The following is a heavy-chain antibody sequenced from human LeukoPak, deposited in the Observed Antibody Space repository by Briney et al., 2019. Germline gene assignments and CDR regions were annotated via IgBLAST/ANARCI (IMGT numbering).Heavy chain of an antibody. CDR1: GGSISNYY. Sequence: KPSETLSLTCTVSGGSISNYYWSWMRQPPGKGLEWIGYIYYSGSTNYNPSLKSRVTISVDTSKNQFSLKLSSVTAADTAVYYCARSRYSSSWYDYWGQGTLVTVSS. CDR3: ARSRYSSSWYDY. V-gene: IGHV4-59*01. CDR2: IYYSGST. D-gene: IGHD6-13*01. J-gene: IGHJ4*02.